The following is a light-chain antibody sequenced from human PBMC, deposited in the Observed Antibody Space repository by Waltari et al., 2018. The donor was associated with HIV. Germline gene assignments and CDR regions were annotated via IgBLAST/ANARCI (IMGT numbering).Light chain of an antibody. CDR1: SSNIENDN. V-gene: IGLV1-47*01. J-gene: IGLJ1*01. CDR2: KNF. CDR3: VGWDSSLSAYV. Sequence: QSFLTQPPSASGTAGQTVTISCSGSSSNIENDNVYWYQQLPGITPKLLIYKNFLRPSGVPDRFAASKSGTSASLTISGLRSADEADYYCVGWDSSLSAYVFGAGTKVAVL.